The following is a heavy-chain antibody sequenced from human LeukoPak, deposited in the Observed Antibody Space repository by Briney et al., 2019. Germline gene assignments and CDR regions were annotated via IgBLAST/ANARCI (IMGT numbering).Heavy chain of an antibody. D-gene: IGHD6-6*01. J-gene: IGHJ4*02. CDR3: ARGDSSSSEGSFGY. V-gene: IGHV2-5*01. Sequence: SGPTLVKPTQTLTLTCTFSGFSLSTSGVGVGWIRQPPGKALEWLALIYWNDDKRYSPSLKSRLTITKDTSKNQVVLTMTNMDPVDTATYYCARGDSSSSEGSFGYWGQGTLVTVSS. CDR1: GFSLSTSGVG. CDR2: IYWNDDK.